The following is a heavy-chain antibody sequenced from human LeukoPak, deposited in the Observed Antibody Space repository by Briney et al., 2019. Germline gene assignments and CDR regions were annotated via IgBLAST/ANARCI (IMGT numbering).Heavy chain of an antibody. J-gene: IGHJ4*02. D-gene: IGHD4-17*01. CDR2: ISAYNSNT. CDR1: GYTFTSYG. CDR3: ARDLATVTTLDY. V-gene: IGHV1-18*01. Sequence: ASVKVSCKASGYTFTSYGISWVRQAPGQGLEWMGWISAYNSNTNYAQKLQGRVTTTTDTSTSTAYMELRSLRSDDTAVYYCARDLATVTTLDYWGQGTLVTVSS.